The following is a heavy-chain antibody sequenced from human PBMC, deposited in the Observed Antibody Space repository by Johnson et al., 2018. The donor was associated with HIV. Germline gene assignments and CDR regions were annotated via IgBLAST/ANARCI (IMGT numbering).Heavy chain of an antibody. CDR2: INGNGDST. CDR1: GFTFSTYA. D-gene: IGHD6-19*01. J-gene: IGHJ3*02. CDR3: ARDFTLGGWSGALDM. Sequence: VQLVESGGGLVQPGGSLRLSCAASGFTFSTYAMHWVRQAPGKGLEYVSAINGNGDSTYYANSVKGRFTVSRDNSKNTLYLQMSSLRAEDTSVYYCARDFTLGGWSGALDMWGQGTMVTVSS. V-gene: IGHV3-64*01.